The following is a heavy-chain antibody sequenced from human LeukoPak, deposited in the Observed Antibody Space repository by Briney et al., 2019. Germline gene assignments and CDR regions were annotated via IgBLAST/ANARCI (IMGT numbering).Heavy chain of an antibody. Sequence: GGSLRLSCAASGFIFSSHAMNWVRQAPGKGLEWVSVISGSGGMTYYADSVKGRFTVSRDNSKNTLFLQMNSLRAEDTAVYYCAALDNGRDYWGQGTLVTVSS. D-gene: IGHD1-14*01. V-gene: IGHV3-23*01. J-gene: IGHJ4*02. CDR3: AALDNGRDY. CDR1: GFIFSSHA. CDR2: ISGSGGMT.